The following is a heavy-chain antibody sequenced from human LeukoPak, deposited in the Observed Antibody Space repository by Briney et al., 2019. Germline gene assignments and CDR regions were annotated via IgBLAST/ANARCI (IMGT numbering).Heavy chain of an antibody. Sequence: GGSLRLSCSASGFTFSSYAMHWVRQAPGKGLEYVSAISSNGGSTYYADSVKGRFTISRDNSKNTLYLQMSNLRAEDTAVYYCVKGTTGYFDYWGQGTLVTVSS. V-gene: IGHV3-64D*06. CDR1: GFTFSSYA. CDR2: ISSNGGST. D-gene: IGHD4-17*01. CDR3: VKGTTGYFDY. J-gene: IGHJ4*02.